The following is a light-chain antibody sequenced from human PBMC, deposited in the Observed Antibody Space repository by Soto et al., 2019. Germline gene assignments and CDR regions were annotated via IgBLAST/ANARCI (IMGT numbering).Light chain of an antibody. CDR3: QQYNSWPLT. CDR1: QSVSSN. J-gene: IGKJ4*01. V-gene: IGKV3-15*01. CDR2: GAS. Sequence: IVMTQSPATLSVNPGERATLSCRASQSVSSNLAWYQHKPGQAPRLLISGASTRATGIPARFSGSGSGTEFTLTISVLQSEDFAVYYCQQYNSWPLTFGPGTKVEIK.